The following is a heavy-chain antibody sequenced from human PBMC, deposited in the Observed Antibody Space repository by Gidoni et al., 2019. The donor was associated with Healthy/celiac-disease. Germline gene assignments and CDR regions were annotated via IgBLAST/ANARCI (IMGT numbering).Heavy chain of an antibody. J-gene: IGHJ6*03. CDR2: FYRGGIT. D-gene: IGHD3-3*01. Sequence: EVQLVEPGGGLVQPGGSLRPSCAASGTTVGGNYMSWVRQAPGKGLEWVSLFYRGGITSYADSVKCRFTISADNSKNSLYLQMNSLRAEDTAVYYCATQNYDAWRGVGYMDVWGKGTAVTVSS. V-gene: IGHV3-66*02. CDR3: ATQNYDAWRGVGYMDV. CDR1: GTTVGGNY.